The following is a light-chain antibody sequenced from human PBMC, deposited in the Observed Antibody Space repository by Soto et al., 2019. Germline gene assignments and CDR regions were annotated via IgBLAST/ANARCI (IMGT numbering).Light chain of an antibody. CDR1: QSVSSNY. Sequence: EIVVTQSPGTLSLSPGERATRSCRASQSVSSNYLAWYQQKPGQAPRLLIYGASSRASDIPDRFSGSGSGTDFTLIISRLEPEDFAMYYCQQYGSTPFTFGPGTKVDVK. CDR2: GAS. CDR3: QQYGSTPFT. V-gene: IGKV3-20*01. J-gene: IGKJ3*01.